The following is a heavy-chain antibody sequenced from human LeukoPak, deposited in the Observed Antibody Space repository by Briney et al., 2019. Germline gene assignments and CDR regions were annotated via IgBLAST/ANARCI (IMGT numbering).Heavy chain of an antibody. D-gene: IGHD3-10*01. CDR2: IYTSGST. V-gene: IGHV4-61*02. Sequence: SETLSLTCTVSGGSISSGSYYWRWIRQPAGKGLEWIGRIYTSGSTNYNPSLKSRVTISVDTSKNQFSLKLSSVTAAYTAGYYCGEESMVRGGKQNWFDPSGERTLVTVSS. CDR3: GEESMVRGGKQNWFDP. J-gene: IGHJ5*02. CDR1: GGSISSGSYY.